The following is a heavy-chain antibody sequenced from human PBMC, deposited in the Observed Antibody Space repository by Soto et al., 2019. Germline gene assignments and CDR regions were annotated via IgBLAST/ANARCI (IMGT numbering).Heavy chain of an antibody. CDR3: ARDQGYCSGGSCYVAGY. J-gene: IGHJ4*02. Sequence: GGSLRLSCAASGFTFSSYLMHWVRQAPGKGLVWVSRINSDGSSTSYADSVKGRFTISRDNAKNTLYLQMNSLRAEDTAVYYCARDQGYCSGGSCYVAGYWGQGTLVTVSS. D-gene: IGHD2-15*01. CDR1: GFTFSSYL. CDR2: INSDGSST. V-gene: IGHV3-74*01.